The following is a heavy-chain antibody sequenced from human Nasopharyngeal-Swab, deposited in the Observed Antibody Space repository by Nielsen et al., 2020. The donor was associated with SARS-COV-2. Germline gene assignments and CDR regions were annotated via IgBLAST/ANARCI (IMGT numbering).Heavy chain of an antibody. J-gene: IGHJ1*01. CDR1: GFAFSSHA. V-gene: IGHV3-23*01. D-gene: IGHD4-17*01. CDR2: IKDSGDST. Sequence: GGSLRLSCAASGFAFSSHAMSWVRQAPGKGLEWVSGIKDSGDSTYYADSVKGRFTISRDNAKNSLYLQMNSLRDEDTAVYYCARDRDYGDYPEYFQHWGQGTLVTVSS. CDR3: ARDRDYGDYPEYFQH.